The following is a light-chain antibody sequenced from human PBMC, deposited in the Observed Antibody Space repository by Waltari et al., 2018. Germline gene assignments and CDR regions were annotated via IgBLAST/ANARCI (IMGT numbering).Light chain of an antibody. CDR1: SHRSSY. Sequence: SSELTQDTTVSVAMGQTVRITCQGDSHRSSYASWYQPTPGQAPILVIFDKNHRPSGVPDRFSGSSSDNTAVLTITGAQAEDEASYYCHSRDASGVGGSFGGGTKLTVL. CDR2: DKN. J-gene: IGLJ2*01. V-gene: IGLV3-19*01. CDR3: HSRDASGVGGS.